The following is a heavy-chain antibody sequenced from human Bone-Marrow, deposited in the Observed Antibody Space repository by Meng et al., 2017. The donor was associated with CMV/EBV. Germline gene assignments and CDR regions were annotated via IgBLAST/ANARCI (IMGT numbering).Heavy chain of an antibody. CDR3: AWGYCSSTRCDTMRY. D-gene: IGHD2-2*02. CDR1: GGSISSSSYY. Sequence: SETLSLTCTVSGGSISSSSYYWGWLRQPPGKGLEWIGSIYYSGSTYYNPSIKSRVTISVDTSKNQFSLKLSAVTAADTVGYYCAWGYCSSTRCDTMRYWGQGTLVTVSS. V-gene: IGHV4-39*07. J-gene: IGHJ4*02. CDR2: IYYSGST.